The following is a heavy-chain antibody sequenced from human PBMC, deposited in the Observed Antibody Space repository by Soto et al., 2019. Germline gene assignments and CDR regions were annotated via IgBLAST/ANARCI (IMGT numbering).Heavy chain of an antibody. D-gene: IGHD5-12*01. CDR1: GFTFSSYA. CDR3: AKDSLAIPEGGYDY. J-gene: IGHJ4*02. V-gene: IGHV3-23*01. Sequence: GGSLRLSCAASGFTFSSYAMSWVRQAPGKGLEWVSAISGSGGSTYYADSVKGRLTISRDNSKNTLYLQMNSLRAEDTAVYYCAKDSLAIPEGGYDYWGQGTLVTVSS. CDR2: ISGSGGST.